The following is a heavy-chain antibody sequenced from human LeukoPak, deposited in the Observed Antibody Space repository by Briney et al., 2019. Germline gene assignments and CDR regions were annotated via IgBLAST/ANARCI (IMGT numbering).Heavy chain of an antibody. CDR2: INPNSGGT. V-gene: IGHV1-2*02. CDR3: ARVVVVPAARVGRWFDP. CDR1: GYTFTGYY. J-gene: IGHJ5*02. D-gene: IGHD2-2*01. Sequence: GASVKVSCKASGYTFTGYYMHWVRQAPGQGLEWMGWINPNSGGTNYAQKFQGRVTITRNTSISTAYMELSSLRSEDTAVYYCARVVVVPAARVGRWFDPWGQGTLVTVSS.